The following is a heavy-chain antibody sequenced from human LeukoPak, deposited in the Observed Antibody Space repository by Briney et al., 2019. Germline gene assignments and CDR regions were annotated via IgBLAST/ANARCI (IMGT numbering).Heavy chain of an antibody. Sequence: PGRSLRLSCAASGFTFSSYGMHWVRQAPGKGLEWVAVIWYDGSNKYYADSVKGRFTISRDNSKNTLYLQMNSLRAEDTAVYYCAKVPYSYGFMYYFDYWGQGTLVTVSS. CDR2: IWYDGSNK. CDR3: AKVPYSYGFMYYFDY. J-gene: IGHJ4*02. D-gene: IGHD5-18*01. V-gene: IGHV3-33*06. CDR1: GFTFSSYG.